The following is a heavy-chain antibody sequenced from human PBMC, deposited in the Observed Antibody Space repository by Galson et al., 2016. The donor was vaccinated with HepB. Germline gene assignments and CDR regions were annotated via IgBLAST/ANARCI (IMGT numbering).Heavy chain of an antibody. V-gene: IGHV3-48*04. D-gene: IGHD1-26*01. CDR1: GFTFSTYS. J-gene: IGHJ4*02. CDR2: IDGESGII. Sequence: CAASGFTFSTYSMNWVRQSPGKGLEWIAYIDGESGIILYADSMKGRFIISRDNAENSLHLQMNTLRGEDTAVYYCARDGTGTGSYSGAFYWGQGALVTVSS. CDR3: ARDGTGTGSYSGAFY.